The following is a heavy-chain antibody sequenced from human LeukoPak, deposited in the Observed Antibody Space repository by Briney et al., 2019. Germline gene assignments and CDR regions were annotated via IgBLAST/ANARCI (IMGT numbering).Heavy chain of an antibody. D-gene: IGHD6-19*01. CDR1: GYTFTGYN. Sequence: ASVTVSCNASGYTFTGYNMHWVRQAPGQGLEWLGAINPNSGGTNYAQKFPGRVTMTRDTSISTAYMELSRLRSDDTAVYYCARDRSGWYFPLDYWGQGALVTVSS. V-gene: IGHV1-2*02. CDR2: INPNSGGT. J-gene: IGHJ4*02. CDR3: ARDRSGWYFPLDY.